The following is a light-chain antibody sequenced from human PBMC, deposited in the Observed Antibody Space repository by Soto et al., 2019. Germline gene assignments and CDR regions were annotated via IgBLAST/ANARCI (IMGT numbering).Light chain of an antibody. J-gene: IGKJ2*01. Sequence: DIVMTQSPESLAVSLGERATINCKSSQSVLYSSNNKNYLAWFQQKPGQPPKLLIYWASTRESGVTDRFSGSGSGTDFTLTVSSLQAEDVAVYYCQHYYDVPYTFGQGTKLEIK. CDR1: QSVLYSSNNKNY. CDR2: WAS. CDR3: QHYYDVPYT. V-gene: IGKV4-1*01.